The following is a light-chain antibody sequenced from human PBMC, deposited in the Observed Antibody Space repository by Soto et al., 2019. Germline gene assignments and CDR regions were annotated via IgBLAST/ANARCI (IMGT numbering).Light chain of an antibody. Sequence: EIVLTQSPGTLSLSPGERATLSCRASQSVSSSYLAWYQQKPGQAPRLLINGASSRATGIPDRFSGTGSATDFTLTISRLEPEDFAVEYCQQYGSSPRTFGQGTNVDI. V-gene: IGKV3-20*01. CDR1: QSVSSSY. J-gene: IGKJ1*01. CDR3: QQYGSSPRT. CDR2: GAS.